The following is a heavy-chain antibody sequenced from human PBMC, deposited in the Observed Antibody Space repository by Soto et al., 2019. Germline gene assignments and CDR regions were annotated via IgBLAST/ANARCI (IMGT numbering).Heavy chain of an antibody. J-gene: IGHJ5*02. D-gene: IGHD6-13*01. V-gene: IGHV4-4*02. Sequence: QVQLQESGPRLVQPSGTLSLTCAVSGDSINNSHWWSWFRPTPGKGLEWIGETYHSGTTNFNPSLKTRVTISIAKSKTHFPLKMHSVTAADEAVDYCAREVNSSPARGPTGFAPWGKGTLVTVSS. CDR3: AREVNSSPARGPTGFAP. CDR2: TYHSGTT. CDR1: GDSINNSHW.